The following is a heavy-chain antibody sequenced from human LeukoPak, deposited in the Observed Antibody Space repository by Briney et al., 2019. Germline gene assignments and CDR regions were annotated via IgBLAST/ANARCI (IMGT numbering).Heavy chain of an antibody. Sequence: GGSLRLSCAASGFTFSSYSMYWVRQAPGKGLEWVSSISSSSSYIYYADSVKGRFTISRDNAKNSLYLQMNSLRAEDTAVYYCARDPPTYYYDSSGFGGWGQGTLVTVSS. CDR3: ARDPPTYYYDSSGFGG. V-gene: IGHV3-21*01. D-gene: IGHD3-22*01. J-gene: IGHJ4*02. CDR1: GFTFSSYS. CDR2: ISSSSSYI.